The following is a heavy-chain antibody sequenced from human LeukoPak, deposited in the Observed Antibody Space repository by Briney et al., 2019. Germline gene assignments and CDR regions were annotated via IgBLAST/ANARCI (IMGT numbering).Heavy chain of an antibody. CDR1: GFTVSSNC. Sequence: GGSLRLSCAASGFTVSSNCMTWVRQAPGKGLEWVSIIYNDGNTLYADSVKGRFTISRDNSKNTLYLQMNRLRAEDTAVYYCARTYSNSGLEYFDFWGQGTLVTVSS. CDR2: IYNDGNT. CDR3: ARTYSNSGLEYFDF. V-gene: IGHV3-53*01. D-gene: IGHD5-12*01. J-gene: IGHJ4*02.